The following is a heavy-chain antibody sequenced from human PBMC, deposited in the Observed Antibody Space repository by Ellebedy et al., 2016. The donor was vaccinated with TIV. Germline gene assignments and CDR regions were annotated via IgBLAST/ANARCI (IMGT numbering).Heavy chain of an antibody. CDR2: INPSGGST. Sequence: ASVKVSCXASGYTFTSYYMHWVRQAPGQGLEWMGIINPSGGSTSYAQKFQGRVTITADESTSTAYMELSSLRSEDTAVYYCARGSWDLGIAVAGTTLFDDYYYYGMDVWGQGTTVTVSS. J-gene: IGHJ6*02. CDR1: GYTFTSYY. D-gene: IGHD6-19*01. CDR3: ARGSWDLGIAVAGTTLFDDYYYYGMDV. V-gene: IGHV1-46*01.